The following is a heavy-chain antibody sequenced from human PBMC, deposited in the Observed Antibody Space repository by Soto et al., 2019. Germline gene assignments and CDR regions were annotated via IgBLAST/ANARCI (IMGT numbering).Heavy chain of an antibody. V-gene: IGHV1-46*01. CDR3: ARSGGAVQGLSY. D-gene: IGHD1-26*01. J-gene: IGHJ4*02. CDR1: GYTFTSYY. Sequence: QVQLVQSGAEVKKPGASVKVSCKASGYTFTSYYMHWVLQAPGQGLEWMGIINPSGGSTSYAQKFQGRVTMTRDTSTSTVYMELSSLRSEDTAVYYCARSGGAVQGLSYWGQGTLVTVSS. CDR2: INPSGGST.